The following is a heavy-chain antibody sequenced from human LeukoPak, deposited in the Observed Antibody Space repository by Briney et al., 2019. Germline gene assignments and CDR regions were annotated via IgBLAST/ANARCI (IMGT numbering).Heavy chain of an antibody. D-gene: IGHD2-2*01. V-gene: IGHV3-74*01. CDR1: GFTFSSYW. J-gene: IGHJ6*03. CDR2: INTDGSST. Sequence: GGSLRLSCAASGFTFSSYWMHWVRQAPGKGLVWVSRINTDGSSTSYADSVKGRFTISRDNAKNTLYLQMNSLRAEDTAVYYCASLGYCSSTSCPDYYYYMDVWGKGTTVTVSS. CDR3: ASLGYCSSTSCPDYYYYMDV.